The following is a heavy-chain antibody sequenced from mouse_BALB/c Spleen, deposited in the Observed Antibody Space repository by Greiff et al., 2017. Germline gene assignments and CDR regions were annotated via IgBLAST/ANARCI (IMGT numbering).Heavy chain of an antibody. CDR2: ISYSGST. CDR1: GDSITSGY. CDR3: ARAHYGSSYWYFDV. D-gene: IGHD1-1*01. J-gene: IGHJ1*01. Sequence: DVQLQESGPSLVKPSQTLSLTCSVTGDSITSGYWNWIRKFPGNKLEYMGYISYSGSTYYNPSLKSRISITRDTSKNQYYLQLNSVTTEDTATYYCARAHYGSSYWYFDVWGAGTTVTVSA. V-gene: IGHV3-8*02.